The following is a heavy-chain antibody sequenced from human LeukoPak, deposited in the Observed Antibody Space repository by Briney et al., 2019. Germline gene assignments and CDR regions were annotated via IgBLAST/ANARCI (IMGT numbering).Heavy chain of an antibody. CDR1: GGSISSSNW. V-gene: IGHV4-4*02. Sequence: SGTLSLTCAVSGGSISSSNWWSWVRQPPGKGLEWIGEIYHSGSTNYNPSLKGRVTISVDKSKNQFSLKLSSVTAADTAVYYCARDWGGAMVRGVMLDWGQGTLVTVSS. CDR3: ARDWGGAMVRGVMLD. CDR2: IYHSGST. D-gene: IGHD3-10*01. J-gene: IGHJ4*02.